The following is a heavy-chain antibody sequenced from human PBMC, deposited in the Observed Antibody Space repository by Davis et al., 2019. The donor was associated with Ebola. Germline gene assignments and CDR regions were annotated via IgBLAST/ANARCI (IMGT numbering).Heavy chain of an antibody. V-gene: IGHV3-23*01. CDR2: VSGSGGST. J-gene: IGHJ6*02. Sequence: PGGSLRLSCAASGFIFSNYDMSWVRQVPGKGLEWVSTVSGSGGSTHYSDSVRGRFSISRDNSKNTVYLQMNSLRAEDTAVYYCARDPTRTYYDFWSGSSDYYYGMDVWGQGTTVTVSS. CDR3: ARDPTRTYYDFWSGSSDYYYGMDV. D-gene: IGHD3-3*01. CDR1: GFIFSNYD.